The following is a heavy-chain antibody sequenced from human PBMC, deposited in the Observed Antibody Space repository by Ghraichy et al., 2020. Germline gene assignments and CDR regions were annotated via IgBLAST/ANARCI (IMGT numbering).Heavy chain of an antibody. Sequence: GGSLRLSCAASGFTFRNYAMNWVRQAPGKGLEWVSAISGSGHATYYADSVKGRFTISRDTSSDMVYLQMNSLRAEDTAVYYCAKTHDFSTGYFDYWGQGTLVSVSS. D-gene: IGHD3/OR15-3a*01. CDR2: ISGSGHAT. J-gene: IGHJ4*02. V-gene: IGHV3-23*01. CDR1: GFTFRNYA. CDR3: AKTHDFSTGYFDY.